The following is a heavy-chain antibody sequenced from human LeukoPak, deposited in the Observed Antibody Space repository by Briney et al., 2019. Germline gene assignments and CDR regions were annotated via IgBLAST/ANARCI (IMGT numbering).Heavy chain of an antibody. CDR3: AKNGLGYFDWLSDY. V-gene: IGHV3-23*01. CDR1: GFTFNSYA. J-gene: IGHJ4*02. CDR2: ISDSGGNT. Sequence: GGSLRLSCAASGFTFNSYAMSWVRQAPWERLQWVSGISDSGGNTYYADSVRGRFTISRDKSKNTLYLQMNSLRAEDTAVYYCAKNGLGYFDWLSDYWGQGTLVTVSS. D-gene: IGHD3-9*01.